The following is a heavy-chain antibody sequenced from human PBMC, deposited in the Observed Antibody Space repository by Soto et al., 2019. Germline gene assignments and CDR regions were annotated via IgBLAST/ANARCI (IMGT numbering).Heavy chain of an antibody. V-gene: IGHV1-18*01. D-gene: IGHD3-9*01. Sequence: GASVKVSCKASGYTFTSYGISWVRQAPGQGLEWMGWISAYNGNTNYAQKLQGRVTMTTDTSTSTAYMELRSLRSDDTAVFYCARAVDFDILIGLTNRPLPAPALFDYWGQGTLVTVSS. CDR1: GYTFTSYG. CDR3: ARAVDFDILIGLTNRPLPAPALFDY. J-gene: IGHJ4*02. CDR2: ISAYNGNT.